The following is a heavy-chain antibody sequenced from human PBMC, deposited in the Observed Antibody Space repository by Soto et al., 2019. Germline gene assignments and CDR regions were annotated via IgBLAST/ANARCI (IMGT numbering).Heavy chain of an antibody. D-gene: IGHD3-9*01. Sequence: PGGSLRLSCAASGFTFSSYSMNWVRQAPGKGLEWVSYISSSSSTIYYADSEKGRFTISRDNAKNSLYLQMNSLRAEDTAVYYCARDLAPYDILTGYSPDAFDIWGQGTMVTVSS. V-gene: IGHV3-48*01. J-gene: IGHJ3*02. CDR2: ISSSSSTI. CDR1: GFTFSSYS. CDR3: ARDLAPYDILTGYSPDAFDI.